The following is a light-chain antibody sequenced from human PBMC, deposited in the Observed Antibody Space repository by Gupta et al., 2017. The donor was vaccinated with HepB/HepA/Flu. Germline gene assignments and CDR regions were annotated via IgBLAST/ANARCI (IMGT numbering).Light chain of an antibody. J-gene: IGLJ2*01. CDR2: GKK. Sequence: SSELSHDPAVSVALGPTVRIPCQGDSLRSDYASWYQQKPGPAPILVIYGKKHRPSGIPAPCSGSSSGDTASLIITEAQAEDEADYYCNSRDRSGNHLGVFGGGTKLTVL. CDR3: NSRDRSGNHLGV. V-gene: IGLV3-19*01. CDR1: SLRSDY.